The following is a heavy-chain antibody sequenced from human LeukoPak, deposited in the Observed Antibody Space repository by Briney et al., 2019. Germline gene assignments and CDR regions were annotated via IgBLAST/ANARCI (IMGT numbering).Heavy chain of an antibody. CDR2: IYYSGST. V-gene: IGHV4-59*01. J-gene: IGHJ6*02. CDR1: GGSISSYY. CDR3: ARTFSGSYYHYGMDV. D-gene: IGHD1-26*01. Sequence: PSETLSLTCTVSGGSISSYYWSWIRQPSGKGLEWIGYIYYSGSTNYNPSLKSRVTISVDTSKNQFSLKLSSVTAADTAVYYCARTFSGSYYHYGMDVWGQGTTVTVSS.